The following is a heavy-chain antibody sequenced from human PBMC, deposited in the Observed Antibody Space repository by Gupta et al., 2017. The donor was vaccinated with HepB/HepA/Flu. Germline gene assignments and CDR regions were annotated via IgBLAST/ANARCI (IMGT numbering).Heavy chain of an antibody. D-gene: IGHD1-14*01. V-gene: IGHV3-7*01. J-gene: IGHJ6*02. CDR2: IKLNEREK. Sequence: ESQLVESGGGLVQSGGSLRLSCAASGFSVSDCWMSWVRQAPGKGLEWVANIKLNEREKYYVDSVKGRFTISRDNAKNSLYLQMDSLKAEDTATYYCGRNNHDIDVWGQGTTVTVSS. CDR3: GRNNHDIDV. CDR1: GFSVSDCW.